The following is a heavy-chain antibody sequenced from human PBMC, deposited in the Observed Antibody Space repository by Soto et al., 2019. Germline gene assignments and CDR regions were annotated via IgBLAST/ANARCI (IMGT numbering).Heavy chain of an antibody. V-gene: IGHV4-59*01. CDR1: GGSISSYY. J-gene: IGHJ5*02. CDR2: IYYSGST. CDR3: ARYSGIAAAGIWRFDP. Sequence: QVQLQESGPGLVKPSETLSLTCTVSGGSISSYYWSWIRQPPGKGLEWIGYIYYSGSTNYNPSLKSRVTISVDTSKNQFSLKLSSVTAADTAVYYCARYSGIAAAGIWRFDPWGQGTLVTVSS. D-gene: IGHD6-13*01.